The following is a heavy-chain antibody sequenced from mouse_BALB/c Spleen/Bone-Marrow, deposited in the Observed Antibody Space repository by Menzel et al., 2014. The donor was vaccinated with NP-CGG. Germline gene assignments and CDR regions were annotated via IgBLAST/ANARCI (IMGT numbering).Heavy chain of an antibody. CDR1: GYTFTIYW. Sequence: QVQLQQSGAELAKPGASVKMFCKASGYTFTIYWMHWVKQRPGQGLEWIGYIDPSTGYTDYNQKFKDKATLTADKSSSTAYMQLSSLTSEDSAVYYCARSGTVVDTALIYWGQGTLVTVSA. CDR2: IDPSTGYT. D-gene: IGHD1-1*01. V-gene: IGHV1-7*01. J-gene: IGHJ3*01. CDR3: ARSGTVVDTALIY.